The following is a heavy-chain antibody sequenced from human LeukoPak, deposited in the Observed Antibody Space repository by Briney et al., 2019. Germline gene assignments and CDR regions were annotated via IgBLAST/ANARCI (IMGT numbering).Heavy chain of an antibody. V-gene: IGHV1-18*01. J-gene: IGHJ4*02. D-gene: IGHD4-17*01. CDR1: GYTFTNYA. CDR3: ARGDDHGDCWIDY. Sequence: RASVKVSCQISGYTFTNYAISWMRQAPGQGLEWMGWISVRKGNTNYTQKLQDRVTMTTDTSTSTAYMELRSLTSDDTAVYYCARGDDHGDCWIDYWGQGTLVTVPS. CDR2: ISVRKGNT.